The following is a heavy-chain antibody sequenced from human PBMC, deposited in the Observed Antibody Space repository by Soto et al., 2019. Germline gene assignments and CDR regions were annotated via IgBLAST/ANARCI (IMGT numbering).Heavy chain of an antibody. D-gene: IGHD6-6*01. V-gene: IGHV3-30*18. CDR3: AKGGWYTSSSRSDC. Sequence: QVQLVESGGGVVQPGTSLRLSCSASGFTLSGVDMHWVRQAPGKGLEWVAVMSYDGRNQYYADSVKGRFTVSRDSFKSPLYLEMKRLGTESAAVYYCAKGGWYTSSSRSDCWGQGTLVTVSS. J-gene: IGHJ4*02. CDR1: GFTLSGVD. CDR2: MSYDGRNQ.